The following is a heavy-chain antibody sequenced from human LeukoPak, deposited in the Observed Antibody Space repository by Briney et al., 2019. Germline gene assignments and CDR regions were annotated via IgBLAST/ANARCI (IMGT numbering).Heavy chain of an antibody. CDR3: ARDPYDILTGYLFGWFDP. V-gene: IGHV1-69*13. CDR2: IIPIFGTA. CDR1: GGTFSSYA. D-gene: IGHD3-9*01. J-gene: IGHJ5*02. Sequence: ASVKVSCKASGGTFSSYAISWVRQAPGQGLEWMGGIIPIFGTANYAQKFQGRVTITADESTSTAYMELSSLRSEDTAVYYCARDPYDILTGYLFGWFDPWGQGTLVTVSS.